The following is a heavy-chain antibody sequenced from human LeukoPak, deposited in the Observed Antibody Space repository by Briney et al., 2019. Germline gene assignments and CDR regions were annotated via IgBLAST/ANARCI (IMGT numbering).Heavy chain of an antibody. CDR3: ARDNRGSSSLWFGELSEA. Sequence: ASVKVSCKASGYTFTSYGISWVRQAPGQGLEWMGWISAYNGNTNYAQKLQGRVTMTTDTSTSTAYMELRSLRPDDTAVYYCARDNRGSSSLWFGELSEAWGQGTLVTVSS. CDR1: GYTFTSYG. V-gene: IGHV1-18*01. CDR2: ISAYNGNT. D-gene: IGHD3-10*01. J-gene: IGHJ5*02.